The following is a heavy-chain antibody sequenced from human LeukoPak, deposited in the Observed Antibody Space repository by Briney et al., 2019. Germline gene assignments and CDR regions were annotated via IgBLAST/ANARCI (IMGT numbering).Heavy chain of an antibody. CDR1: GGSFSGHY. Sequence: PSETLSLTCAAYGGSFSGHYWSWIRQPPGKGLEWIGEINHSGSTNYNPSLKSRVTISVDTSKNQFSLKLSSVTAADTAVYYCARYSAAAASYFDYWGQGTLVTVSS. D-gene: IGHD6-13*01. J-gene: IGHJ4*02. CDR2: INHSGST. V-gene: IGHV4-34*01. CDR3: ARYSAAAASYFDY.